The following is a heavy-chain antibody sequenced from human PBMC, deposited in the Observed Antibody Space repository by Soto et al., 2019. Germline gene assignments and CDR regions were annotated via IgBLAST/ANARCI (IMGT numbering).Heavy chain of an antibody. CDR3: AREDEDYYDSSGAKLALDY. D-gene: IGHD3-22*01. CDR2: ISAYTGNT. Sequence: QVQLVQSGAEVKKPGASVKVSCKASGYTFTSYGISWVRQAPGQGLEWMGWISAYTGNTNYAQKLQSRDTMTTDTYTSTAYMELRSLRADDTAVYYCAREDEDYYDSSGAKLALDYWGQGTLVTVSS. V-gene: IGHV1-18*01. J-gene: IGHJ4*02. CDR1: GYTFTSYG.